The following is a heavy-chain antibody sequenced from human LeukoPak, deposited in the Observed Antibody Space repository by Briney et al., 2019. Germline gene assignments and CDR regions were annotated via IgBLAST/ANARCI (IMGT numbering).Heavy chain of an antibody. V-gene: IGHV1-69*13. CDR2: ITPLFGTA. J-gene: IGHJ4*02. D-gene: IGHD4-17*01. CDR3: ARLPDYGELPGEDY. Sequence: ASVKVSCKASGGTFIKYTISWVRQRPGQGLEWMGGITPLFGTANYAQKFQGGVTITADESASTAYMELRSLRSDDTAVYYCARLPDYGELPGEDYWGQGTLVTVSS. CDR1: GGTFIKYT.